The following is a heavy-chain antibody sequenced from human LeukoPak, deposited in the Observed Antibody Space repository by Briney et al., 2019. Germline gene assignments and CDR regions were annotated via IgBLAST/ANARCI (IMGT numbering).Heavy chain of an antibody. CDR1: GYSLTDYY. D-gene: IGHD4-17*01. V-gene: IGHV1-3*03. Sequence: GASVKVSCKASGYSLTDYYLHWVRQAPGQRLEWMGWINAGNGNTKSSQEFQGRVTITRDTSASTAYMELSSLRSEDMAVYYCARGHGDYLSYYFDYWGQGTLVTVSS. CDR2: INAGNGNT. CDR3: ARGHGDYLSYYFDY. J-gene: IGHJ4*02.